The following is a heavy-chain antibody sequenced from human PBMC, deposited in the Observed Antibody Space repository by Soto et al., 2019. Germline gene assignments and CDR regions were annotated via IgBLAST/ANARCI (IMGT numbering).Heavy chain of an antibody. Sequence: LTCTVSGGSISSGGYYWSWIRQHPGKGLEWIGYIYYGGSTYYNPSLKSRVTISVDTSKNQFSLKLSSVTAADTAVYYCARDGKSSSSDYWGQGTLVTVSS. V-gene: IGHV4-31*03. CDR1: GGSISSGGYY. CDR3: ARDGKSSSSDY. D-gene: IGHD6-6*01. J-gene: IGHJ4*02. CDR2: IYYGGST.